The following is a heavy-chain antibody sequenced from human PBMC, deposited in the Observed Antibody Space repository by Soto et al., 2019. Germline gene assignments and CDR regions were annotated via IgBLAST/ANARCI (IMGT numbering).Heavy chain of an antibody. V-gene: IGHV1-18*01. D-gene: IGHD3-3*01. CDR1: GYTFTSYG. J-gene: IGHJ6*02. CDR3: ARDRGKDYDFWSGYPYGMDV. Sequence: ASVKVSCNASGYTFTSYGITWVRQAPGQGLEWMGWISAYNGNTNYAQKLQGRVTMTTDTSTSTAYMELRSLRSDDTAVYYCARDRGKDYDFWSGYPYGMDVWGQGTTVTVSS. CDR2: ISAYNGNT.